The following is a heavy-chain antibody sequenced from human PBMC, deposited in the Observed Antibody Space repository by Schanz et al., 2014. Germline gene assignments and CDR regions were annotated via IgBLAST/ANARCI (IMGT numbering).Heavy chain of an antibody. Sequence: EVQLVESGGGLVKPGGSLRLSCSASGFTFSIYAMHWVRQAPGKGLEYVSAISHDGYSTYYADSVKGRFTISSDNSKSTLYLQMSSLRAEDTAVYYCAKSQGSSFDSWGQGTLVTVSS. CDR1: GFTFSIYA. D-gene: IGHD6-13*01. CDR2: ISHDGYST. V-gene: IGHV3-64D*06. J-gene: IGHJ4*02. CDR3: AKSQGSSFDS.